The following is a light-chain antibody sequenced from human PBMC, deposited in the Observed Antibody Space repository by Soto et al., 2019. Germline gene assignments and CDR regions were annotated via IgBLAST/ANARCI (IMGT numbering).Light chain of an antibody. J-gene: IGLJ2*01. Sequence: QPVLTQPPSASGTPGQKVFISCSGSSSNIGGTNYAYWYQQLPGAAPKLLMHSNNLRPSGVPERISGSKFGTAASLAISGLRSEVEAVYYCASWDDRLGAVIFGGGTKLTVL. V-gene: IGLV1-47*02. CDR1: SSNIGGTNY. CDR3: ASWDDRLGAVI. CDR2: SNN.